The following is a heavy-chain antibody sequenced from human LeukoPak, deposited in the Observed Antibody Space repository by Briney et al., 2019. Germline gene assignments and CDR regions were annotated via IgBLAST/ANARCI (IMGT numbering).Heavy chain of an antibody. CDR1: GFTVSSSY. J-gene: IGHJ4*02. CDR2: IYNDGNT. V-gene: IGHV3-53*01. Sequence: GGSLRLSCVASGFTVSSSYMNWVRQAPGKGLEWVSVIYNDGNTYYADSVKGRFTISRDNSKNTLYLQMNSLRAEDTAVYYCARDGALGLWGQGTLVTVSS. CDR3: ARDGALGL. D-gene: IGHD3/OR15-3a*01.